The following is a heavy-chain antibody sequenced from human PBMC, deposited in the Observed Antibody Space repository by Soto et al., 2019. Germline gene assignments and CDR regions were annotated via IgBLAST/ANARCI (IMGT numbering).Heavy chain of an antibody. J-gene: IGHJ4*02. D-gene: IGHD5-18*01. CDR2: INPSGGST. CDR1: GYTFTSYY. CDR3: ARDLEVIGLVDTAMDNSAYFDY. V-gene: IGHV1-46*03. Sequence: GASVMVSCKASGYTFTSYYMHWVRQAPGQGLEWMGIINPSGGSTSYAQKFQGRVTMTRDTSTSTVYMELSSLRSEDTAVYYCARDLEVIGLVDTAMDNSAYFDYWGQGTLVTVSS.